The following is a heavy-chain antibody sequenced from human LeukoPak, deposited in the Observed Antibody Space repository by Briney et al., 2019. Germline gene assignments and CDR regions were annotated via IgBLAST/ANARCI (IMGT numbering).Heavy chain of an antibody. J-gene: IGHJ4*02. CDR2: ISPNTGAT. D-gene: IGHD6-19*01. CDR1: GYTFTGYY. Sequence: GASVRVSCKPSGYTFTGYYLHWVRQAPGQALEWMGWISPNTGATVYAQNFQDRVTMSRDTSIDIAYMDLSSLRSDDTAVYYCARDRVGSGWPRPYYFEFWGQGTLVTVSS. V-gene: IGHV1-2*02. CDR3: ARDRVGSGWPRPYYFEF.